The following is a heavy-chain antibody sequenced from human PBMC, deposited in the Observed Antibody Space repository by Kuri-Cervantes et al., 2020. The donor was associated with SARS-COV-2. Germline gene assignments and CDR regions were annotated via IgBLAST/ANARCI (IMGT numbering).Heavy chain of an antibody. CDR2: INHSGST. D-gene: IGHD3-22*01. V-gene: IGHV4-34*01. CDR1: GGSFSGYY. CDR3: ARGRDYYDSSGYPDSEYFQH. Sequence: SETLSLTCAVYGGSFSGYYWGWIRQPPGKGLEWIGEINHSGSTNYNPSLKSRVTISVDTSKNQFSLKLSSVTAADTAVYYCARGRDYYDSSGYPDSEYFQHWGQGTLVTVSS. J-gene: IGHJ1*01.